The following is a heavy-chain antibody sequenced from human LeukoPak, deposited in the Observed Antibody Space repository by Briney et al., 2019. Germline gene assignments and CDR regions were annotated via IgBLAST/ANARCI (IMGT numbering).Heavy chain of an antibody. CDR2: IYYSGST. Sequence: PSETLSLTCTVSGGSISSSSYYWGWIRQPPGKGLEWIASIYYSGSTYYNSSLKSRVTISVDTSKNQFSLKLSSVTAADTAVYYCARLYDSSGYYRSPGDYWGQGTLVTVSS. CDR1: GGSISSSSYY. V-gene: IGHV4-39*07. J-gene: IGHJ4*02. CDR3: ARLYDSSGYYRSPGDY. D-gene: IGHD3-22*01.